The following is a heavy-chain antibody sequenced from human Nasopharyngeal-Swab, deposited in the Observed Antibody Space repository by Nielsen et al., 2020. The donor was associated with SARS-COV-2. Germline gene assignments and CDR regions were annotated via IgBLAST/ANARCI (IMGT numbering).Heavy chain of an antibody. V-gene: IGHV5-51*01. J-gene: IGHJ6*02. CDR3: AIGAEVGTLFHGMDV. CDR1: GYRFTDYW. D-gene: IGHD1-26*01. CDR2: IFPGDSDT. Sequence: GESLKISCATSGYRFTDYWIAWVRQAPGKGLECMGTIFPGDSDTRYSPSFEGRVTISVDQSITTAYLHWTSLKASDTAKYYCAIGAEVGTLFHGMDVWGQGTMVTVSS.